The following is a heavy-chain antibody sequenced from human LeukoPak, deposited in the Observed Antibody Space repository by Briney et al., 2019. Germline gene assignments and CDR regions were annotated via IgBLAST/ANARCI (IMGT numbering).Heavy chain of an antibody. CDR1: GGSFSGYY. D-gene: IGHD2-2*01. Sequence: SETLSLTCAVYGGSFSGYYWSWIRQPPGKGLEWIGEINHSGSTNYNPSLKSRVTISVDTSKNQFSLKLSSVTAADTAVYYCASLPYCSSTSCYSWFDPWGQGTLVTVSS. V-gene: IGHV4-34*01. J-gene: IGHJ5*02. CDR2: INHSGST. CDR3: ASLPYCSSTSCYSWFDP.